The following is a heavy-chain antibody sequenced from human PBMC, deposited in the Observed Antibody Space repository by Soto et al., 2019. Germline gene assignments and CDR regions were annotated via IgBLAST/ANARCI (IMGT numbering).Heavy chain of an antibody. CDR3: VKDFSRLDS. CDR1: GFTVSSNY. Sequence: GGSLRLSCAASGFTVSSNYMSWVRQAPGKGLEWVSVIYSGGSTYYADSVKGRFTISRDNSENALYLQMNNLRAEDTAIYYCVKDFSRLDSWGQGTLVTVSS. J-gene: IGHJ5*01. CDR2: IYSGGST. V-gene: IGHV3-53*01. D-gene: IGHD3-3*01.